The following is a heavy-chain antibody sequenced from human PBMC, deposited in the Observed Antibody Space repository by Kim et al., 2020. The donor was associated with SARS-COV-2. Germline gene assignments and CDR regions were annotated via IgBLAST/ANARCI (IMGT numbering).Heavy chain of an antibody. D-gene: IGHD3-22*01. CDR3: ARRSGVVVIVLDY. J-gene: IGHJ4*02. Sequence: SETLSLTCAVYGGSFSGYYWSWIRQPPGKGLEWIGEINHSGSTNYNPSLKSRVTISVDTSKNQFSLKLSSVTAADTAVYYCARRSGVVVIVLDYWGQGTLVTVSS. CDR1: GGSFSGYY. CDR2: INHSGST. V-gene: IGHV4-34*01.